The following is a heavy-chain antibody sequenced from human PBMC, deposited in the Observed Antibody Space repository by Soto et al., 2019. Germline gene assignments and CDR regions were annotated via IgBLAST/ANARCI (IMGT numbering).Heavy chain of an antibody. J-gene: IGHJ6*02. Sequence: GGSLRLSCAASGFTFRSYSMNWVRQAPGKGLEWVSSIGGSSGYIFYADSVKGRFTISRDNAKNSLDLQMNSLRADDTAVYYCARGLIFGADRVAAMDVWGQGTTVTVSS. CDR1: GFTFRSYS. V-gene: IGHV3-21*01. CDR2: IGGSSGYI. D-gene: IGHD3-3*02. CDR3: ARGLIFGADRVAAMDV.